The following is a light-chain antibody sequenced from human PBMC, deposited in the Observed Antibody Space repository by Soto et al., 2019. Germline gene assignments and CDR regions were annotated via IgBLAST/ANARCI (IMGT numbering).Light chain of an antibody. V-gene: IGKV3-11*01. Sequence: EIVLTQSPATLSLSPGERATLSCRASQSVSSSLGWYQQIPGQAPRLLIYDASNRATGIPARFSGSGSGTDFTLTISSLEPEDFAVYYCQQRSSWPRTFGQGTKLGSN. CDR3: QQRSSWPRT. J-gene: IGKJ2*01. CDR2: DAS. CDR1: QSVSSS.